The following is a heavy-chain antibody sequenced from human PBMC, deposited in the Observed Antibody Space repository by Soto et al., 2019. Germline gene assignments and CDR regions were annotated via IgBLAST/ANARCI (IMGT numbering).Heavy chain of an antibody. CDR1: GGSISSGDYY. CDR2: IYYSGST. J-gene: IGHJ4*02. CDR3: ARVAPSTSYYFDY. D-gene: IGHD1-1*01. V-gene: IGHV4-30-4*01. Sequence: PSETLSLTCTVSGGSISSGDYYWSWIRQPPGKGLEWIGYIYYSGSTYYNPSLKSRVTISVDTSKNQFSLKLSSVTAADTAVYYCARVAPSTSYYFDYWGQGTLVTVSS.